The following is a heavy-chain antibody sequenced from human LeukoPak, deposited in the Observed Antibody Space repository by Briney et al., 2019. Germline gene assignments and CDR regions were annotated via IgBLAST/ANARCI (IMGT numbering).Heavy chain of an antibody. Sequence: SETLSLTCTASGGSISSSSYYWGWIRQPPGKGLEWIGSIYYSGSTYYNPSLKGRVTISVDTSKNQFSLKLSSVTAADTAVYYCARRRSSSVDYWGQGTLVTVSS. D-gene: IGHD6-13*01. V-gene: IGHV4-39*01. CDR1: GGSISSSSYY. CDR3: ARRRSSSVDY. CDR2: IYYSGST. J-gene: IGHJ4*02.